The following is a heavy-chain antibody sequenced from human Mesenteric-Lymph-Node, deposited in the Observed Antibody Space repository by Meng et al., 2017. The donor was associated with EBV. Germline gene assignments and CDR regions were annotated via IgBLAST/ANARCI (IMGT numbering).Heavy chain of an antibody. CDR2: ISAYNGDT. CDR1: GYTFSTYG. CDR3: ASVHYGGNPFEGGG. D-gene: IGHD4-23*01. V-gene: IGHV1-18*01. J-gene: IGHJ4*02. Sequence: QGQLVQSGAEVKNPGASVKVACKGSGYTFSTYGTCWVRQAPGQGLEWMGWISAYNGDTYYAQRFQGRVTMTTDTSASTAYMELRSLRFDDTAVYYCASVHYGGNPFEGGGWGQGTLVTVSS.